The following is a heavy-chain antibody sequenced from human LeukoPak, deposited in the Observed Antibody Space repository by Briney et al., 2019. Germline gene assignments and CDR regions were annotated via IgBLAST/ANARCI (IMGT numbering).Heavy chain of an antibody. Sequence: PGGSLRLSCAASGFTFSSYSMNWVRQAPGKGREWVSSISSSSSYIYYADSVKGRFTISRDNAKNSLYLQMNSLRAEDTAVYYCARAYGSGSYSGYWGQGTLVTVSS. J-gene: IGHJ4*02. CDR1: GFTFSSYS. V-gene: IGHV3-21*01. CDR3: ARAYGSGSYSGY. D-gene: IGHD3-10*01. CDR2: ISSSSSYI.